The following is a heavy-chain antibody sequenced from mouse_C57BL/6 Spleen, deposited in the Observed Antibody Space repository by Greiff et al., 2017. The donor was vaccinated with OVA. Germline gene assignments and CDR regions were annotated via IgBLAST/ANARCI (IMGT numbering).Heavy chain of an antibody. CDR1: GYTFTSYW. CDR2: IYPGSGST. D-gene: IGHD2-12*01. Sequence: VQLQQPGAELVKPGASVKMSCKASGYTFTSYWITWVKQRPGQGLEWIGDIYPGSGSTNYNEKFKSKATLTVDTSSSTAYMQLSSLTSEDSAVYYCARGILDSHGYFDVWGTGTTVTVSS. J-gene: IGHJ1*03. CDR3: ARGILDSHGYFDV. V-gene: IGHV1-55*01.